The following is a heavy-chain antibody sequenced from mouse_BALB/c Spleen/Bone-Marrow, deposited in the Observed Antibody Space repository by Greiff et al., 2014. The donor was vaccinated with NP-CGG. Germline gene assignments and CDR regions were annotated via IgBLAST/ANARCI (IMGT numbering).Heavy chain of an antibody. D-gene: IGHD1-1*01. Sequence: QVQLKESGPGLVAPSQSLSITCTVPGFSLTSYGVHWVRQPPGKGLEWLGVIWAGGSTNYNSALMSRLSISKDNSKSQVFLKMNSLQTDDRAMYDCARGDYSGWGQGPLVTGSA. J-gene: IGHJ3*02. CDR3: ARGDYSG. CDR1: GFSLTSYG. CDR2: IWAGGST. V-gene: IGHV2-9*02.